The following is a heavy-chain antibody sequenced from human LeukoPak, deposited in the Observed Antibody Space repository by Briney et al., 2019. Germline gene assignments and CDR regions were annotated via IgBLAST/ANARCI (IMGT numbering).Heavy chain of an antibody. J-gene: IGHJ4*02. CDR1: GFTFSNYG. CDR2: INHSGYT. CDR3: ARCCLQRDGDNGGGDY. Sequence: GSLRLSCTASGFTFSNYGLNWIRQPPGKGLEWIGEINHSGYTSYNPSLKSRVTLSVDTSKHQFSLKLTSVTAADTAVYYCARCCLQRDGDNGGGDYWGQGTLVTVSS. D-gene: IGHD4-17*01. V-gene: IGHV4-34*01.